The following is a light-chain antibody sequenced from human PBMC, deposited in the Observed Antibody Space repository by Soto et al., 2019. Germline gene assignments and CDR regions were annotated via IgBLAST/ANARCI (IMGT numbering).Light chain of an antibody. CDR2: GAS. Sequence: EIVLTQSPDTLSLSPGERVTLSCRASQSVASSYLAWYQQKPGQAPRLLIYGASSRATGIPDRFSGSGSGTDFTLTISRLEPEDFAVYYCQLYDRLSWTFGQGTKVEIK. CDR3: QLYDRLSWT. CDR1: QSVASSY. J-gene: IGKJ1*01. V-gene: IGKV3-20*01.